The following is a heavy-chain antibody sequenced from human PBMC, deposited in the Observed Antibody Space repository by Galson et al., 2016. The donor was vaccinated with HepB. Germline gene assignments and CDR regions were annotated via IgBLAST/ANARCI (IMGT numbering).Heavy chain of an antibody. Sequence: SLRLSCAASGFTFSSYGMHWVRQAPGKGLEWVAVISYDGSNKYYADSVKGRFTTSRDNSKNTLYLQMNSLRAEGTAVYYCAKAAYCSGGSCYSGWFDPWGQGTLVTVSS. CDR1: GFTFSSYG. J-gene: IGHJ5*02. D-gene: IGHD2-15*01. V-gene: IGHV3-30*18. CDR2: ISYDGSNK. CDR3: AKAAYCSGGSCYSGWFDP.